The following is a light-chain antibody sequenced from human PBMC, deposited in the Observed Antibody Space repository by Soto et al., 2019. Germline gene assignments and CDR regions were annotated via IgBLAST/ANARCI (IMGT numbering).Light chain of an antibody. J-gene: IGKJ5*01. CDR2: DAS. V-gene: IGKV3-11*01. Sequence: EIVLTQAPATLSLSPGERATLSCRASQSVSSYLAWYKQKPGQXHRXXIYDASNRATGIPARFSGSGSGTDLTITISRLEPEDFEVDYCQQRSNWPITFGQGTRLEIK. CDR1: QSVSSY. CDR3: QQRSNWPIT.